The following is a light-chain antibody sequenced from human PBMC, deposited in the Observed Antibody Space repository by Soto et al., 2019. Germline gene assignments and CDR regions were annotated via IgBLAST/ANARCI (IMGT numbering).Light chain of an antibody. V-gene: IGKV3-11*01. Sequence: EIVLTQSPATLSLSPGERATLSCRASQSVSSYLAWYQQKPGQAPRLLIYDASNRATGIPARFSGSGSGTDLTLTISRLQPEDFAVYYCQQRSNSWTFGQGTKVDI. CDR1: QSVSSY. CDR3: QQRSNSWT. J-gene: IGKJ1*01. CDR2: DAS.